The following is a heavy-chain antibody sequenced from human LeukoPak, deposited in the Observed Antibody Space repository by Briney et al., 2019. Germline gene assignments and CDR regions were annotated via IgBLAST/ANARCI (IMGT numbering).Heavy chain of an antibody. V-gene: IGHV3-23*01. D-gene: IGHD3-10*01. J-gene: IGHJ6*03. CDR2: ISGSGGST. CDR1: GFTFSSYA. Sequence: GGSLRLSCAASGFTFSSYAMSWVRQAPGKGLEWVSAISGSGGSTYYADSVKGRFTISRDNAKNSLYLQMNSLRAEDTAVYYCARAGRFGESFRDYYYYMDVWGKGTTVTVSS. CDR3: ARAGRFGESFRDYYYYMDV.